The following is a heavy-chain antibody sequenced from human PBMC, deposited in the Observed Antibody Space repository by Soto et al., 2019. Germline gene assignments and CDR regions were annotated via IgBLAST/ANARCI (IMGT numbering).Heavy chain of an antibody. J-gene: IGHJ4*02. CDR2: ISSSSSII. CDR3: ARDQEASWYTRYSDY. Sequence: EVQLVESGGGLVQPGGSLRLSCAASGFTFSIYNMNWVRQAPGQGLEWVSYISSSSSIIYYAVSVKGRFTISRDDAKNSMYLQMNRLRAEDTAVYFCARDQEASWYTRYSDYWGQGTLVTVSS. CDR1: GFTFSIYN. V-gene: IGHV3-48*01. D-gene: IGHD6-13*01.